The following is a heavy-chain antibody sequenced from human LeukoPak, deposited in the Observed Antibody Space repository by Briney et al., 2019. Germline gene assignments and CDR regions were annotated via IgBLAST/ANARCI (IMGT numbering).Heavy chain of an antibody. Sequence: LSCAASGFTFSDYYMSWIRQAPGKGLEWIGYIYHSGSTYYNPSLKSRVTISVDRSKNQFSLKLSSVTAADTAVYYCASITFGGVIVQDPWGQGTLVTVSS. V-gene: IGHV4-30-2*01. CDR3: ASITFGGVIVQDP. D-gene: IGHD3-16*02. J-gene: IGHJ5*02. CDR2: IYHSGST. CDR1: GFTFSDYY.